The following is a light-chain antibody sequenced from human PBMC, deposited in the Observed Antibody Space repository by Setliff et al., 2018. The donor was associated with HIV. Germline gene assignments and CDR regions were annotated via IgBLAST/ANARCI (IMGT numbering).Light chain of an antibody. CDR1: SSDVGDYDF. CDR3: NSYTGSSTGYV. CDR2: EVS. Sequence: QSALTQPASVSGSPGQSITISCTGTSSDVGDYDFVSWFQQHPGKAPKLMIYEVSNRPSGVSNRFSGSKSGNTASLTISGLQAEDEADYYCNSYTGSSTGYVFGTGTKVTV. J-gene: IGLJ1*01. V-gene: IGLV2-14*01.